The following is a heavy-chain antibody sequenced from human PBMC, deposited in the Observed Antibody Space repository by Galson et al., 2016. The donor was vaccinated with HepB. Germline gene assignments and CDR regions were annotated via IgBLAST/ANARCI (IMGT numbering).Heavy chain of an antibody. CDR3: ARGQWLVSGGGSPPYDWFDH. V-gene: IGHV1-46*01. CDR1: GYTFSSYY. CDR2: INPRSGST. Sequence: SVKVSCKASGYTFSSYYIHWVRQAPGQGLEWMGIINPRSGSTSYAQKFQGRVTMTRDTSTSTVYMELSSLRSEDTAVYYCARGQWLVSGGGSPPYDWFDHWGQGTLVTVSS. J-gene: IGHJ5*02. D-gene: IGHD6-19*01.